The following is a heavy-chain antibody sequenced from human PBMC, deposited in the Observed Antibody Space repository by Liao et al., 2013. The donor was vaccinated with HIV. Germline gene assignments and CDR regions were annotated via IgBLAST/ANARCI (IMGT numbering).Heavy chain of an antibody. D-gene: IGHD1-26*01. CDR3: AREGWEQRGFYYYYNMDV. Sequence: QVQLQESGPGLVKPSQTLSLTCTVSGGSISSGDYYWSWIRQPAGKGLEWIGSIYYSGNTYYNPSLESRVTISLDTSKNQFSLKLRSVTAADTAVYFCAREGWEQRGFYYYYNMDVWGKGTSVGVSS. J-gene: IGHJ6*03. V-gene: IGHV4-61*02. CDR1: GGSISSGDYY. CDR2: IYYSGNT.